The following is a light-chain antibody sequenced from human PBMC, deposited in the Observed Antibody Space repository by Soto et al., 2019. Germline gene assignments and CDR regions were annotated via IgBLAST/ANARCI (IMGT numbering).Light chain of an antibody. J-gene: IGLJ1*01. CDR2: SNS. Sequence: QSVLTQPPSVSGAPGQRVTISCTGSSSNIGAAYDVHWYQHLPGTAPKLLIYSNSNRPSGVPDRFSGSKSGTSASLAITGLQAEDEADYYGQSYDSSLSGSVFGTGTKVTVL. V-gene: IGLV1-40*01. CDR1: SSNIGAAYD. CDR3: QSYDSSLSGSV.